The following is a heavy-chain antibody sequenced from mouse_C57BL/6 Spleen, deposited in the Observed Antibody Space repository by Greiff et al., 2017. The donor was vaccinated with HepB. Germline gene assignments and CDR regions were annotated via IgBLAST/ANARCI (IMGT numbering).Heavy chain of an antibody. CDR1: GFTFSSYG. CDR3: ARATTKDYFDY. CDR2: ISSGGSYT. V-gene: IGHV5-6*01. D-gene: IGHD1-1*01. J-gene: IGHJ2*01. Sequence: EVQLVESGGDLVKPGGSLKLSCAASGFTFSSYGMSWVRQTPDKRLEWVATISSGGSYTYYPDSVKGRFTISRDNAKNTLYLQMSSLKSEDTAMYYCARATTKDYFDYWGQGTTLTVSS.